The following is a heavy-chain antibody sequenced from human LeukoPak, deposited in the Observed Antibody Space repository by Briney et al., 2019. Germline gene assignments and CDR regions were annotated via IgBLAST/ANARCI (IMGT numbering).Heavy chain of an antibody. CDR1: GFTFSSYA. Sequence: GGSLRLSCAASGFTFSSYAMHWVRKAPGKGLEWVAVISYDGSNKYYADSVKGRFTISRDNSKNTLYLQMNSLRAEDTAVYYCARDGRDYDFWSGYFNNYYYGMDVWGQGTTVTVSS. V-gene: IGHV3-30*04. CDR2: ISYDGSNK. CDR3: ARDGRDYDFWSGYFNNYYYGMDV. J-gene: IGHJ6*02. D-gene: IGHD3-3*01.